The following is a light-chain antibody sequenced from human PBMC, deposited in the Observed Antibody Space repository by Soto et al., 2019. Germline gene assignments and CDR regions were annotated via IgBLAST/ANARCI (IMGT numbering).Light chain of an antibody. V-gene: IGLV2-14*03. Sequence: QSVLTQPASVSGSPGQSITISCTGTSSDIGAYNFVSWYQQHPGKAPKLMLYDVNIRPSGVSNRFSGSKSGNTASLTISGLQAEDEADYYCTSWTTSNTMTFGGGTKVTVL. J-gene: IGLJ2*01. CDR2: DVN. CDR3: TSWTTSNTMT. CDR1: SSDIGAYNF.